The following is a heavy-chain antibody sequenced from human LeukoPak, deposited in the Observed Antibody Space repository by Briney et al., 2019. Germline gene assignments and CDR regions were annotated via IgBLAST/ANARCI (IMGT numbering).Heavy chain of an antibody. Sequence: SVNVSCKASGCSFSSYAITWVRQAPGQGLEWMGRIIPIFGTPTYAQKFQGRVTITADMGSSTAYLELTSLTSEDTARYFCAKQGAVRQDYYMDVWGSGTTVTVP. CDR2: IIPIFGTP. V-gene: IGHV1-69*06. J-gene: IGHJ6*03. D-gene: IGHD3-16*01. CDR3: AKQGAVRQDYYMDV. CDR1: GCSFSSYA.